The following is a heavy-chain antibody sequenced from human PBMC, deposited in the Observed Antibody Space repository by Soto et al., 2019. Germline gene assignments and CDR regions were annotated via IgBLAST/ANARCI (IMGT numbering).Heavy chain of an antibody. CDR1: GFTFSNAW. D-gene: IGHD2-15*01. J-gene: IGHJ6*02. Sequence: GGSLRLSCAASGFTFSNAWMSWVRQAPGKGLEWVGRIKSKTDGGTADYAAPVKGRFTISRDDSKNTLYLQMNSLKTEDTAVYYCTTGSQYCSGGSCYSLFYYYYGMDVWGQGTTVTVSS. CDR3: TTGSQYCSGGSCYSLFYYYYGMDV. CDR2: IKSKTDGGTA. V-gene: IGHV3-15*01.